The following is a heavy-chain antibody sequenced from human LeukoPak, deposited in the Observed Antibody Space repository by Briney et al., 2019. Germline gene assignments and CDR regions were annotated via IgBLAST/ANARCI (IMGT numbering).Heavy chain of an antibody. CDR3: ARERVRGYYFDY. J-gene: IGHJ4*02. V-gene: IGHV3-21*01. CDR2: ISSSSSYI. CDR1: GFTFSSYS. D-gene: IGHD1-26*01. Sequence: GGSLRLSCAASGFTFSSYSMNWVRQAPGKGLEWVSSISSSSSYIYYADSVKGRFTISRDNAKNSLYLQMNSLRAEDMAVYYCARERVRGYYFDYWGQGTLVTVSS.